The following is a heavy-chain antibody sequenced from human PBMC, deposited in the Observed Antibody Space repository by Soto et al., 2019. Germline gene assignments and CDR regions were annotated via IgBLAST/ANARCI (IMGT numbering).Heavy chain of an antibody. D-gene: IGHD3-10*01. CDR2: IFYSGST. V-gene: IGHV4-59*03. CDR1: GGSISNYY. J-gene: IGHJ6*02. Sequence: PSETLSLTCTVSGGSISNYYWSWIRQPPGKGLEWIGHIFYSGSTNYNPALKSRVTISVDTSKNQFSLKLSSVTAADTAVYYCTMHYYFYYYGMDVWGQGTTVT. CDR3: TMHYYFYYYGMDV.